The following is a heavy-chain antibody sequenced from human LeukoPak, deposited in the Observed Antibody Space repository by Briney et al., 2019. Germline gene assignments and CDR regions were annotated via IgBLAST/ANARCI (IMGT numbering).Heavy chain of an antibody. CDR2: IRYDGSNK. V-gene: IGHV3-30*02. J-gene: IGHJ4*02. D-gene: IGHD5-12*01. Sequence: PGGSLRLSCAASGFTLSIYSMNWVRQAPGKGLEWVAFIRYDGSNKYYADSVKGRFTISRDNSKNTLYLQMNSLRAEDTAVYYCAKDSDSGYDEIDYWGQGTLVTVSS. CDR1: GFTLSIYS. CDR3: AKDSDSGYDEIDY.